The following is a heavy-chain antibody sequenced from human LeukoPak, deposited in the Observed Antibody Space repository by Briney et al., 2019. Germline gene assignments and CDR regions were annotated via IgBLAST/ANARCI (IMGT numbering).Heavy chain of an antibody. Sequence: SETLSLTCAVSGYSISSGYYWGWIRQPPVKGLEWIGSIYHSGSTYYNPSLKSRVTISVDTSKNQFSLKLSSVTAADTAVYYCARLGSSGWPLYFGYWGQGTLVTVSS. D-gene: IGHD6-19*01. CDR3: ARLGSSGWPLYFGY. CDR1: GYSISSGYY. CDR2: IYHSGST. V-gene: IGHV4-38-2*01. J-gene: IGHJ4*02.